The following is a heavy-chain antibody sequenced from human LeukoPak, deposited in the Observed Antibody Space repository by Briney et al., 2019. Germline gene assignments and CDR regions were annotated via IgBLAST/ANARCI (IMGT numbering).Heavy chain of an antibody. CDR1: GFTFINYS. D-gene: IGHD3-16*01. J-gene: IGHJ4*02. CDR2: ISVTSSYI. V-gene: IGHV3-21*01. Sequence: GFLRLSCAASGFTFINYSMNWVRLAPGKGLEWLSSISVTSSYIYYAGSVKGRFTISRDNAKNSLSLQMNSLRAEDTAVYYCATGGGPRWDFENWGQGTLVTVSS. CDR3: ATGGGPRWDFEN.